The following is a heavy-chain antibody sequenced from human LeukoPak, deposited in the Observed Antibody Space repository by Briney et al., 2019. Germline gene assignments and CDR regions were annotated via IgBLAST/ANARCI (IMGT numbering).Heavy chain of an antibody. J-gene: IGHJ3*02. V-gene: IGHV4-34*01. Sequence: PSETLSLTCAVYGGSFSGYYWSWIRQPPGKGLEWIGEINHSGSTNYNPSLKSRVTISVDTSKNQFSLKLSSVTAADTAVYYCARVPGIVVVPAAMIDAFDIRGQGTMVTVSS. CDR3: ARVPGIVVVPAAMIDAFDI. D-gene: IGHD2-2*01. CDR1: GGSFSGYY. CDR2: INHSGST.